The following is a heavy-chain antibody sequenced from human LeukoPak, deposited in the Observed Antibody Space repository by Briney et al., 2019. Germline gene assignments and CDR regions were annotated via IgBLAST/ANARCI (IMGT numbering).Heavy chain of an antibody. CDR1: GGSISSTNW. D-gene: IGHD6-6*01. CDR2: IYHTGST. CDR3: ARRIARNWFDP. J-gene: IGHJ5*02. Sequence: SGTLSLTCAVSGGSISSTNWWSWVRQPPGKGLEWIGEIYHTGSTNYNPSLKSRVTILADKSKNQFSLKLSSVTAADTAVYYCARRIARNWFDPWGQGTLVTVSS. V-gene: IGHV4-4*02.